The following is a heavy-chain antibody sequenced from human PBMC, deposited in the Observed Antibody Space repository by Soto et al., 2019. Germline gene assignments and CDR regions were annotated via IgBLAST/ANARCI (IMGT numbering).Heavy chain of an antibody. V-gene: IGHV1-69*13. J-gene: IGHJ6*02. D-gene: IGHD2-2*01. CDR1: GGTFSSYA. Sequence: ASVKVSCKASGGTFSSYAISWVRQAPGQGLEWMGGIIPIFGTANYAQKFQGGVTITADESTSTAYMELSSLRSEDTAVYYCSYCSSTSCYSGGFGYYYGMDVWGQGTTVTVSS. CDR2: IIPIFGTA. CDR3: SYCSSTSCYSGGFGYYYGMDV.